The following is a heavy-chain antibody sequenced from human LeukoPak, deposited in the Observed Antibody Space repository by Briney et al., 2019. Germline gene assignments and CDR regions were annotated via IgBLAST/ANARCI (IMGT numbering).Heavy chain of an antibody. D-gene: IGHD6-13*01. CDR3: ARGSSWYLASPFDI. CDR1: GYTFNDFY. Sequence: ASVKVSCKASGYTFNDFYIFWVRQAPGQGLEWMGWINPNSGGTNYAQKFQGRVTMTRDTSISTAYMELSRLRSDDTAVYYCARGSSWYLASPFDIWGQGTMVTVSS. J-gene: IGHJ3*02. V-gene: IGHV1-2*02. CDR2: INPNSGGT.